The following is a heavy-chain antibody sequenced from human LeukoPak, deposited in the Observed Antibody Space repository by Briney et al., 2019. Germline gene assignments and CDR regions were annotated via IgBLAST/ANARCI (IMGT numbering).Heavy chain of an antibody. J-gene: IGHJ4*02. CDR2: LIGNGDT. D-gene: IGHD3-16*01. CDR3: AKASWVSSADAVL. V-gene: IGHV3-23*01. Sequence: GRCLTLSCTASGFTFTSYSTSWDREAPASGLEWVSSLIGNGDTFYADSVKGRFTLSRDESRNTVYIQLNNLRVEDTAVYYCAKASWVSSADAVLWGQGTVVTVSS. CDR1: GFTFTSYS.